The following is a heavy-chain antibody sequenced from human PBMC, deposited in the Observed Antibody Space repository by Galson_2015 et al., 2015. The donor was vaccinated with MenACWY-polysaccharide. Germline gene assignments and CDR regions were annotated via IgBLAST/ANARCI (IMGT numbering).Heavy chain of an antibody. CDR2: INLDGSQK. CDR1: GFTFRRTW. Sequence: SLRLSCAASGFTFRRTWMSWVRQAPGKGLEWVALINLDGSQKDYMDSVKGRFAISRENAKNSLYLQINSLRAEDTAVYYCARDPNWGNSFGPWGRGTLVTVSS. V-gene: IGHV3-7*01. CDR3: ARDPNWGNSFGP. D-gene: IGHD7-27*01. J-gene: IGHJ5*02.